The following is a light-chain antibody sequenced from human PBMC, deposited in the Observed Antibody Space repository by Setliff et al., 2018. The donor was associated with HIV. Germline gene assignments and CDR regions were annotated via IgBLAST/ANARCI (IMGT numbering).Light chain of an antibody. CDR2: EVG. V-gene: IGLV2-14*01. J-gene: IGLJ1*01. CDR1: SNDVGNNNH. CDR3: ISYTVNNSPLYV. Sequence: QSALTQPASVSGSPGQSIIISCTGTSNDVGNNNHVSWYQQHPGKAPKFIIYEVGIRPSGVSTRFSGSKSGNTASLTISGLQAEDEADYYCISYTVNNSPLYVLGSGTKVTVL.